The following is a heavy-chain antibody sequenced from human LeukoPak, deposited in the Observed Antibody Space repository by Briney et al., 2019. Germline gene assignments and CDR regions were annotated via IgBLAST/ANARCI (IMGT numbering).Heavy chain of an antibody. J-gene: IGHJ4*02. V-gene: IGHV4-34*01. D-gene: IGHD3-16*02. Sequence: SETLSPTCAVHGGSFNGYYWNWIRQPPGKGLEWIGEINHSGSTNYNPSLKSRVTISVDTSKNQFSLMLSSVTAADTAVYYCARGRYSRDYVWGSYRFVYWGQGTLVTVSS. CDR3: ARGRYSRDYVWGSYRFVY. CDR2: INHSGST. CDR1: GGSFNGYY.